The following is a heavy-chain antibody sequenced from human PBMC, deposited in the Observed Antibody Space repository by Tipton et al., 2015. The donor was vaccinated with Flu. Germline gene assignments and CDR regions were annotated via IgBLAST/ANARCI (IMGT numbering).Heavy chain of an antibody. CDR2: VHHIGGA. CDR3: ARGYKGVSTWSGILDS. D-gene: IGHD3-3*01. CDR1: GGSISGYY. J-gene: IGHJ4*02. Sequence: TLSLTCTVSGGSISGYYWTWIRQPAGKGLEWIGYVHHIGGANYNPSLNSRVTISEDTSKNQISLKLTSVIAADTAVYYCARGYKGVSTWSGILDSWGQGALATVSS. V-gene: IGHV4-59*01.